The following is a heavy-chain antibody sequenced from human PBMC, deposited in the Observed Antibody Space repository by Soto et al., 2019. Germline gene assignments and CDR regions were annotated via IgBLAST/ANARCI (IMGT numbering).Heavy chain of an antibody. V-gene: IGHV2-5*01. D-gene: IGHD5-18*01. J-gene: IGHJ4*02. Sequence: QITLKESGPTLVKPTQTLTLTCTFSWFSLTTSGVGVGWIRQPPGKALEWLALIFWNDDERYSPSLKSRLNNTKDTSKNQVVLTMTNMDPVDNATYYCVHTGYSYDPFGYWGRGTLVTVSS. CDR1: WFSLTTSGVG. CDR2: IFWNDDE. CDR3: VHTGYSYDPFGY.